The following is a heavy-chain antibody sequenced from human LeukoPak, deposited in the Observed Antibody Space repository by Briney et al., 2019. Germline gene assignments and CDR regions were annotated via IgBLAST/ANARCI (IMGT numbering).Heavy chain of an antibody. D-gene: IGHD6-19*01. CDR3: AKDGDSSGWYYFDY. J-gene: IGHJ4*02. Sequence: GRSLRLSCAASGFTFSRYGMHWVRQAPGKGLEWVAVISYDGSNKHYADSVKGRFTISRDNSKNTLYLQMNSLRAEDTAVYYCAKDGDSSGWYYFDYWGQGTLVTVSS. CDR2: ISYDGSNK. V-gene: IGHV3-30*18. CDR1: GFTFSRYG.